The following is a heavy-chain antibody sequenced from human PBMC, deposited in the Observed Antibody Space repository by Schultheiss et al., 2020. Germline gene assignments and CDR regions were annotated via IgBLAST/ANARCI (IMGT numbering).Heavy chain of an antibody. CDR1: GLTFSDYA. D-gene: IGHD3-22*01. V-gene: IGHV3-23*01. Sequence: GGSLRLSCAASGLTFSDYAMSWVRQAPGKGLEWVSAISGSGGSTYYADSVKGRFTISRDSAKNSLYLQINSLRAEDTALYYCARSPYSRNVYFDFWGQGTLVNGYS. J-gene: IGHJ4*02. CDR3: ARSPYSRNVYFDF. CDR2: ISGSGGST.